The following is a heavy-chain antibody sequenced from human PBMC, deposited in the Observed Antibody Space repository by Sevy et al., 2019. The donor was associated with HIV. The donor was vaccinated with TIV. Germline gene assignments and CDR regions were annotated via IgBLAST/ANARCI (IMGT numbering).Heavy chain of an antibody. CDR2: ISGSGRST. Sequence: GGSLRLSCAASEFTFSTYAMNWVRQAPGKGLEWVSSISGSGRSTYYADSVEGRFTISRDNSKNTLYLQMNSLRADDTAVYYCAKGYCSGGSCPRDYYYYGMDVWGQGTTVTVSS. CDR3: AKGYCSGGSCPRDYYYYGMDV. V-gene: IGHV3-23*01. J-gene: IGHJ6*02. D-gene: IGHD2-15*01. CDR1: EFTFSTYA.